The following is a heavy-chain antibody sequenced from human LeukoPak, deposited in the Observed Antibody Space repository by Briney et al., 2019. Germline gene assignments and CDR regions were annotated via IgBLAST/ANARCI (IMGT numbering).Heavy chain of an antibody. D-gene: IGHD3-22*01. Sequence: HPGGSLRLSCAASGFTFSSYEMNWDRQAPGKGLEWVSYISSSGSTIYYADSVKGRFTISRDNAKNSLYLQMNSLRAEDTAVYYCARGAEYYYDSSGYYYRWGFDYWGQGTLVTVSS. J-gene: IGHJ4*02. V-gene: IGHV3-48*03. CDR2: ISSSGSTI. CDR3: ARGAEYYYDSSGYYYRWGFDY. CDR1: GFTFSSYE.